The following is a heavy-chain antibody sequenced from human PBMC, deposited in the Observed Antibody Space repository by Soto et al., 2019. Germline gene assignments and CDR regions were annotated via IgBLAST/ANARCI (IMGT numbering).Heavy chain of an antibody. CDR2: IYYSGST. CDR1: GGSISSYY. Sequence: SETLSLTCTVSGGSISSYYWSWIRQPPGKGLEWIGYIYYSGSTNYNPSLKSRVIISVDTSKNQFSLKLSSVTAADTAVYYCARRILTGLGAFDIWGQGTMVTVSS. J-gene: IGHJ3*02. CDR3: ARRILTGLGAFDI. V-gene: IGHV4-59*12. D-gene: IGHD3-9*01.